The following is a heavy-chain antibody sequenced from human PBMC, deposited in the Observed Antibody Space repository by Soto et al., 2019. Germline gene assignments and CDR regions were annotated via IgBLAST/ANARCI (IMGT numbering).Heavy chain of an antibody. CDR3: ASLVYTVTHDGS. Sequence: GGSLRLPCAASGFTFSSYSMNWVRQAPGKGLEWVSYISSSSSTIYYADSVKGRFTISRDNAKNSLYLQMNSLRAEDTAVYYCASLVYTVTHDGSWGQGTLVTVSS. V-gene: IGHV3-48*04. CDR2: ISSSSSTI. J-gene: IGHJ5*02. CDR1: GFTFSSYS. D-gene: IGHD4-17*01.